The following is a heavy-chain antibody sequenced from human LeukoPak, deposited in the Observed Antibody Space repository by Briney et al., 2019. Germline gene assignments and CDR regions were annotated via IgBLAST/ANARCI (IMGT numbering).Heavy chain of an antibody. J-gene: IGHJ3*02. CDR1: GGTFSSYA. CDR3: ARGNRLVIGSEEIDI. D-gene: IGHD3-10*01. CDR2: IIPIFGTA. V-gene: IGHV1-69*05. Sequence: ASVKVSCKASGGTFSSYAISWVRQAPGQGLEWMGRIIPIFGTANYAQKFQGRVTITTDESTSTAYMELSSLRSEDTAVYYCARGNRLVIGSEEIDIWGQGTMATVSS.